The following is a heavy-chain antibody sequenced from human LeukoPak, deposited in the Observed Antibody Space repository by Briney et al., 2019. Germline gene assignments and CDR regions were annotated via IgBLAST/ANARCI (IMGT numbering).Heavy chain of an antibody. CDR3: AREATDSFDY. CDR2: ISSSNVFI. Sequence: GGSLRLSCAASGFTFSSYSMNWVRQAPGKGLEWVSSISSSNVFIYYADSMKGRFTISRDNSKNTLYLQMNSLRAEDTAVYYCAREATDSFDYWGQGTLVTVSS. J-gene: IGHJ4*02. D-gene: IGHD2-21*01. V-gene: IGHV3-21*01. CDR1: GFTFSSYS.